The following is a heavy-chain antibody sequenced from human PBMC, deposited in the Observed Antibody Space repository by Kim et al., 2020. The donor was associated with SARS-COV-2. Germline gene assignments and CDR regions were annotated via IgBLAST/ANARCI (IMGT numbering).Heavy chain of an antibody. CDR3: ARQYYYDSSGYYYLDY. D-gene: IGHD3-22*01. Sequence: SGPTLVNPTQTLTLTCTFSGFSLSTSGVGVGWIRQPPGKALEWLALIYWDDDKRYSPSLKSRLTITKDTSKNQVVLTMTNMDPVDTATYYCARQYYYDSSGYYYLDYWGQGTLVTVSS. CDR1: GFSLSTSGVG. V-gene: IGHV2-5*02. CDR2: IYWDDDK. J-gene: IGHJ4*02.